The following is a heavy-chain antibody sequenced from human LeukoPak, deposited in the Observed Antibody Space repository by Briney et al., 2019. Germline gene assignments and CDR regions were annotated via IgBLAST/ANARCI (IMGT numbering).Heavy chain of an antibody. CDR3: ARGLNWNYVRHLDY. CDR1: GSTFSSYG. Sequence: GRSLRLSCAASGSTFSSYGMHWVRQAPGKGLEWVAVIWYDGSNKYYADSVKGRFIISRDNSKNTLYLQMNSLRAEDTAVYYCARGLNWNYVRHLDYWGQGTLVTVSS. V-gene: IGHV3-33*01. CDR2: IWYDGSNK. J-gene: IGHJ4*02. D-gene: IGHD1-7*01.